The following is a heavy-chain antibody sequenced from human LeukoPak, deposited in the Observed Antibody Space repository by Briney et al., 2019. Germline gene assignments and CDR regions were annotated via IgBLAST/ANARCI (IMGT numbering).Heavy chain of an antibody. Sequence: GGSLRLSCAASGFTFSSYAMRWVRQAPGKGREWVSAISGSGGSTYYADSVEGRFTISRDNSKNTLYLQMNSLRAEDTAVYYCAKDRPRYSSGQPLGYFDYWGQGTLVTVSS. V-gene: IGHV3-23*01. CDR2: ISGSGGST. CDR3: AKDRPRYSSGQPLGYFDY. CDR1: GFTFSSYA. J-gene: IGHJ4*02. D-gene: IGHD6-19*01.